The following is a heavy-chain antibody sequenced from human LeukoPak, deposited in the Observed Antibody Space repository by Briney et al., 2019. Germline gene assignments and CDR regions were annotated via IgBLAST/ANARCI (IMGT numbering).Heavy chain of an antibody. CDR3: ARDSPVWGSYRYSNFDY. V-gene: IGHV4-38-2*02. CDR2: IYYSGST. Sequence: KSSETLSLTCTVSGYSISSGYYWGWIRPPPGKGLEWIGIIYYSGSTYYNPSLKSRVTISVDTSKNQFSLKLSSVTAADTAVYYCARDSPVWGSYRYSNFDYWGQGTLVTVSS. D-gene: IGHD3-16*02. J-gene: IGHJ4*02. CDR1: GYSISSGYY.